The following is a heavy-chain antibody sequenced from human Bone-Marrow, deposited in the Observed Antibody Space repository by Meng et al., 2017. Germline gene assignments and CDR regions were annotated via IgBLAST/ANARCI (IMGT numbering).Heavy chain of an antibody. V-gene: IGHV4-34*01. CDR1: GGSFSDYY. Sequence: QGKLQEWGPGLVKPSQTLSLTCVVSGGSFSDYYWSWIRQPPGKGLEWIGEINHSGSTNYNPSLESRATISVDTSQNNLSLKLSSVTAADSAVYYCARGPTTMAHDFDYWGQGTLVTVSS. J-gene: IGHJ4*02. CDR3: ARGPTTMAHDFDY. CDR2: INHSGST. D-gene: IGHD4-11*01.